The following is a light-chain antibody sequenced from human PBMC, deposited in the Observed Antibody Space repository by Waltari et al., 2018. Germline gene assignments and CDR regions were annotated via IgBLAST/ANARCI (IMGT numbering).Light chain of an antibody. CDR2: GAS. CDR1: QSVSSTY. CDR3: HQYGTSWT. J-gene: IGKJ1*01. Sequence: ETVLTQSPGTLSLSPGERATLSCRASQSVSSTYLAWYQHKRGQAPRVLIYGASSRATGIPDRFSGSGSGTDFTLTISRVEPEDFAVYYCHQYGTSWTFGQGTKVEIK. V-gene: IGKV3-20*01.